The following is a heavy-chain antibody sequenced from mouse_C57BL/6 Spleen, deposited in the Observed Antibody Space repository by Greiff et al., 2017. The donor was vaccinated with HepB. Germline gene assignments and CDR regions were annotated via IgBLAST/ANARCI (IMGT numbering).Heavy chain of an antibody. J-gene: IGHJ3*01. Sequence: VQLQQSGPELVKPGASVKISCKASGYAFSSSWMNWVKQRPGKGLEWIGRIYPGDGDTNYNGKFKGKATLTADKSSSTAYMQLSSLTSEDSAVYCCARSYDGSWFAYWGQGTLVTVSA. V-gene: IGHV1-82*01. CDR2: IYPGDGDT. CDR3: ARSYDGSWFAY. D-gene: IGHD2-3*01. CDR1: GYAFSSSW.